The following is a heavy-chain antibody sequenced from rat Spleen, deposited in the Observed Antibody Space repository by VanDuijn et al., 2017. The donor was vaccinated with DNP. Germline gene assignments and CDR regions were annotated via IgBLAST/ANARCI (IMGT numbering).Heavy chain of an antibody. Sequence: EVQLVESDGGLVQPGRSLKLSCAASGFTFSDYYMAWVRQAPTKGLEWVASISPTGGSTYYRDSVKGRFTISRDNAKSTLYLQMSKLGSEDTAIYYCVREDKGVNAWGQGVSVTVSS. D-gene: IGHD1-1*01. V-gene: IGHV5-25*01. CDR1: GFTFSDYY. CDR2: ISPTGGST. J-gene: IGHJ4*01. CDR3: VREDKGVNA.